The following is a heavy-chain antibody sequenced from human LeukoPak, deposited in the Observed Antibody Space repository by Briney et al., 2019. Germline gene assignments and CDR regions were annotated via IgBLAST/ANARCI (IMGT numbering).Heavy chain of an antibody. CDR1: GGSFSGYY. J-gene: IGHJ3*02. CDR3: ATYYYGLFDI. Sequence: PSETLSLTCAAYGGSFSGYYWSWIRQPPGKGLEWIGEINHSGSTNYNPSLKSRVTISVDTSKNQFSLKLSSVTAADTAVYYCATYYYGLFDIWGQGTMVTVSS. D-gene: IGHD3-10*01. V-gene: IGHV4-34*01. CDR2: INHSGST.